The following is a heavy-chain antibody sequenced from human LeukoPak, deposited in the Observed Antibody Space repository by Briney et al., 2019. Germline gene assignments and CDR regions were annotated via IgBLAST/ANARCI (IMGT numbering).Heavy chain of an antibody. D-gene: IGHD3-16*01. Sequence: GGSLRLSCAASGFTFSSYAMHWVRQAPGKGLEYVSAISSNGGSTYYANSVKGRFTISRDNSKNTLYLQMGSLRAEDMAVYYCARDWGYGAFDIWGQGTMVTVSS. CDR1: GFTFSSYA. CDR2: ISSNGGST. CDR3: ARDWGYGAFDI. V-gene: IGHV3-64*01. J-gene: IGHJ3*02.